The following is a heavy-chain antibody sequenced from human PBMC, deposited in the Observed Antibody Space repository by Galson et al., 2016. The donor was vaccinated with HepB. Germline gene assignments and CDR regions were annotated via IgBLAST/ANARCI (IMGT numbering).Heavy chain of an antibody. CDR1: GFAFSNFH. V-gene: IGHV3-23*01. J-gene: IGHJ4*02. CDR3: ARASHDSKHKYDY. Sequence: SLRLSCAASGFAFSNFHMGWVRQAPGKGLEWVSGISGSGGSTYYADSVKGRFTISRDNSENTLYLQMSSLRAEDTGLYYCARASHDSKHKYDYWGQGTLVTVSS. D-gene: IGHD5-18*01. CDR2: ISGSGGST.